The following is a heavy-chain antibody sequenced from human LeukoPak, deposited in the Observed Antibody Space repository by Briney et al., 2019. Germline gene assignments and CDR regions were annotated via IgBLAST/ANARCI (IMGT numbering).Heavy chain of an antibody. V-gene: IGHV3-7*01. Sequence: GGSLRLSCAASRFTFSNSWMSWVRQAPGKGLEWVARIKRDGSKKYYVDAVKGRFAISRDNAKNSLYLQMNSLIADDTAIYYCARVGSTSRAPNSWGQGTRVTVSS. CDR2: IKRDGSKK. CDR3: ARVGSTSRAPNS. D-gene: IGHD2-2*01. J-gene: IGHJ4*02. CDR1: RFTFSNSW.